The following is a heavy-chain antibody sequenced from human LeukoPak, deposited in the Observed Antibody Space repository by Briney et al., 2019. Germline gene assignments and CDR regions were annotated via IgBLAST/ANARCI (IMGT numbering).Heavy chain of an antibody. CDR1: GFTFSSFE. CDR2: ISSSGSTI. V-gene: IGHV3-48*03. D-gene: IGHD3-22*01. J-gene: IGHJ4*02. CDR3: AKDPTHYRVWDYYETIGLSY. Sequence: PGGSLRLSCAASGFTFSSFEMNWVRQAPGKGLEWVSYISSSGSTIYYADSVKGRFTISRDNAKNSLYLQMNSLRAEDTAVYYCAKDPTHYRVWDYYETIGLSYWGQGTLVTVSS.